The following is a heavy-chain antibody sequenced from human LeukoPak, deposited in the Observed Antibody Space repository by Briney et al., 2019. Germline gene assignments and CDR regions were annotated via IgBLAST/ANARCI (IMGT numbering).Heavy chain of an antibody. J-gene: IGHJ4*02. CDR3: ARFYGPTSVVAANNY. V-gene: IGHV3-30*04. CDR2: ISYDGSNK. D-gene: IGHD2-15*01. Sequence: GGSLRLSCAASGFTFSSYAMHWVRQAPGKGLEWVAVISYDGSNKYYADSVKGRFTISRDNSKNTLYLQMNSLRAEDTAVYYCARFYGPTSVVAANNYWGQGTLVTVSS. CDR1: GFTFSSYA.